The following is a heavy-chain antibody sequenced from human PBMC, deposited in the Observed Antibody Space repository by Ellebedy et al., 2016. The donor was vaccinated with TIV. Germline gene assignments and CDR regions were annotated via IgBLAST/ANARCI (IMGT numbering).Heavy chain of an antibody. V-gene: IGHV3-48*01. Sequence: GESLKISXAASGFIFSTYSMNWVRQAPGKGLEWVAFIRSSTNSISYADSVKGRFTISRDDAENSLYLQMNSLRAEDTAVYFCVRGSSIYAMDVWGQGTTVTVSS. J-gene: IGHJ6*02. CDR2: IRSSTNSI. CDR3: VRGSSIYAMDV. D-gene: IGHD2-2*01. CDR1: GFIFSTYS.